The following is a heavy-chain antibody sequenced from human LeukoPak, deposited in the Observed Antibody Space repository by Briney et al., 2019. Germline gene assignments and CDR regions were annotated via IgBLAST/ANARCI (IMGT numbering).Heavy chain of an antibody. V-gene: IGHV3-13*01. CDR1: GFTFSSYD. Sequence: GGSLRLSCAASGFTFSSYDMHWVRQATGKGLEWVSAIGTAGDTYYPGSVKGRFTISRENAKNSLYLQMNSLRAEDTSVYYCVRAPLDFWSGYYIRGYYFDYWGQGTLVTVSS. CDR3: VRAPLDFWSGYYIRGYYFDY. D-gene: IGHD3-3*01. J-gene: IGHJ4*02. CDR2: IGTAGDT.